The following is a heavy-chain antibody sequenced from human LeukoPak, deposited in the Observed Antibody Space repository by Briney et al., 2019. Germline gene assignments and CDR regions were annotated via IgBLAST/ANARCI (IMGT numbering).Heavy chain of an antibody. D-gene: IGHD4-11*01. V-gene: IGHV4-39*07. Sequence: PSETLSLTCTVSGGSISSSSYYWGWIRQPPGKGLEWIGRICHSGSTYYNPSLKSRVTISVDTSKNQFSLKLSSVTAADTAVYYCARDQYSNYAKAAFDIWGQGTMVTVSS. CDR1: GGSISSSSYY. J-gene: IGHJ3*02. CDR3: ARDQYSNYAKAAFDI. CDR2: ICHSGST.